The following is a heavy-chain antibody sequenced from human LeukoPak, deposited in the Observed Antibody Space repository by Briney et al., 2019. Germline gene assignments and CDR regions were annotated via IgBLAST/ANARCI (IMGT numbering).Heavy chain of an antibody. D-gene: IGHD1-14*01. J-gene: IGHJ4*02. Sequence: SETLSLTCTVSGYSISSGYYWGWIRQPPGKELEWIGSIYHSGSTYYNPSLKSRVTISVDTSKNQFSLKLSSVTAADTAVYYCARESEGRVRKDFDYWGQGTLVTVSS. CDR3: ARESEGRVRKDFDY. CDR1: GYSISSGYY. V-gene: IGHV4-38-2*02. CDR2: IYHSGST.